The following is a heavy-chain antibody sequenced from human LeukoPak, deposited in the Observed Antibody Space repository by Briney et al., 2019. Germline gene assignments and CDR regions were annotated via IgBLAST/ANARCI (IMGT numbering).Heavy chain of an antibody. CDR1: GFTSSSSW. D-gene: IGHD5-12*01. V-gene: IGHV3-15*01. Sequence: GGSLRLSCAASGFTSSSSWMSWVRQAPGKGLEWVGRIKSKTDGGTTDYAAPVKGRFTISRDDSKNTLYLQMNSLKTEDTAVYYCTTDAKTPYSGYDPVGYWGQGTLVTVSS. CDR2: IKSKTDGGTT. J-gene: IGHJ4*02. CDR3: TTDAKTPYSGYDPVGY.